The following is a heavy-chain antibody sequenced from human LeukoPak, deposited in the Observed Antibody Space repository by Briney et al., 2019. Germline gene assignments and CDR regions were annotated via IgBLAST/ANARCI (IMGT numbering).Heavy chain of an antibody. V-gene: IGHV3-21*01. D-gene: IGHD2/OR15-2a*01. J-gene: IGHJ4*02. CDR2: ISSSSSYI. CDR1: GFTFSSYS. Sequence: SGGSLRLSCAASGFTFSSYSMNWVRQAPGKGLEWVSSISSSSSYIYYADSVKGRFTISRDNAKNSLYLQMNSLRAEDTAVYYCARGPGISPNFDYWGQGTLVTVSS. CDR3: ARGPGISPNFDY.